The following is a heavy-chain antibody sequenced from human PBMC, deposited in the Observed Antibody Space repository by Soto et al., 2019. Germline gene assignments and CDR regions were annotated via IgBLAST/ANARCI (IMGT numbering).Heavy chain of an antibody. J-gene: IGHJ5*02. CDR1: GYTFTTFW. Sequence: PXDSLTISCTGFGYTFTTFWISLVRQMRGKGLEWMGRIDPGDTYATYSPAFQGHVTISADKATSTAYLQWRSLKASDTAMYFCARIYCTTTTCDSWFDPWGQGTLVTVSS. CDR3: ARIYCTTTTCDSWFDP. CDR2: IDPGDTYA. V-gene: IGHV5-10-1*01. D-gene: IGHD2-2*01.